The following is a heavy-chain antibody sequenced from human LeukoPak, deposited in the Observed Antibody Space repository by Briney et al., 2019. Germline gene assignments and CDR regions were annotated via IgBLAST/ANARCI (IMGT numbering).Heavy chain of an antibody. CDR1: GFTFSDHY. CDR3: ARVGATLDY. Sequence: PGGSLRLSCAASGFTFSDHYMDWVRQAPGKGLERVGRTRNKANSYTTEYAASVKGRFTISRDDSKNSLYLQMNSLKTEDTAVYYCARVGATLDYWGQGTLVTVSS. J-gene: IGHJ4*02. V-gene: IGHV3-72*01. D-gene: IGHD1-26*01. CDR2: TRNKANSYTT.